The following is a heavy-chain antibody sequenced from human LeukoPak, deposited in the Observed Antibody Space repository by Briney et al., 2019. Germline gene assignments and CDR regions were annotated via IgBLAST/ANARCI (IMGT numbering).Heavy chain of an antibody. CDR3: ARDPKAMVRGENYYYYGMDV. V-gene: IGHV4-4*02. CDR2: IYHSGST. CDR1: GGSISSSNW. D-gene: IGHD3-10*01. J-gene: IGHJ6*02. Sequence: RSSETLSLTCAVSGGSISSSNWWSWVRQPPGKGLEWIGEIYHSGSTNYNPSLKSRVTISVDKSKNQFSLKLSSVTAADTAVYYCARDPKAMVRGENYYYYGMDVWGQGTTVTVSS.